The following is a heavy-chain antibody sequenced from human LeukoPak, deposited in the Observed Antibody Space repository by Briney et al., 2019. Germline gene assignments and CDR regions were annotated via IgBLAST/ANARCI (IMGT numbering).Heavy chain of an antibody. J-gene: IGHJ4*02. CDR3: ANCYDSSGFFAY. Sequence: ASMKVSCKGSGYTFTKYAISWVRQAPGQGLEYMGWIDTNTGNPTYAQGFTGRFVFSLDTSVSTAYLQISSLKAEDSAIYFCANCYDSSGFFAYWGQGTLVTVSS. V-gene: IGHV7-4-1*02. CDR2: IDTNTGNP. D-gene: IGHD3-22*01. CDR1: GYTFTKYA.